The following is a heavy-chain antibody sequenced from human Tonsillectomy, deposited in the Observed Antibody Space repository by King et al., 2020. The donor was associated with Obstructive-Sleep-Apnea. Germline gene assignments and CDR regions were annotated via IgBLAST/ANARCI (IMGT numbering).Heavy chain of an antibody. CDR3: ARDRDYGGNSGWFDP. V-gene: IGHV4-59*01. CDR1: GGSISRYY. D-gene: IGHD4-23*01. CDR2: IYYSGST. Sequence: QLQESGPGLVKPSETLSLTCTVSGGSISRYYWSWIRQPPGKGLEWIGYIYYSGSTNYNPSLKSRVTITVDTSKHQFSLKLSSVTAADTAVYYCARDRDYGGNSGWFDPWGQGTLVTVSS. J-gene: IGHJ5*02.